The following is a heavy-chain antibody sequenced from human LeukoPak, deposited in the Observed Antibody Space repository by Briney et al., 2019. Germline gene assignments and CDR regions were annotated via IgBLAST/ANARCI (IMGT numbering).Heavy chain of an antibody. D-gene: IGHD3-10*01. CDR1: GFTFDDYA. V-gene: IGHV3-9*01. CDR2: ISWNSGSI. Sequence: PGGSLRLSCAASGFTFDDYAMRWVRQAPGKGLGWVSGISWNSGSIGYADSVKGRFTISRDNAKNSLYLQMNSLRAEDTALYYCAKRAGSGEFFDIWGQGTMVTVSS. CDR3: AKRAGSGEFFDI. J-gene: IGHJ3*02.